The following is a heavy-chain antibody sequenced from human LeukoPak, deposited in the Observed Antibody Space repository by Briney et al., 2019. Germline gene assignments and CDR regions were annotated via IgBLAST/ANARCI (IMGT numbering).Heavy chain of an antibody. CDR3: TTDFGLELPAY. Sequence: GGSLRLSCAASGFTFSNAWMSWVRQAPGKGLEWVGRIKSKTDGGTTDCAAPVKGRFTISRDDSKNTLYLQMNSLKTEDTAVYYCTTDFGLELPAYWGQGTLVTVSS. V-gene: IGHV3-15*01. J-gene: IGHJ4*02. CDR2: IKSKTDGGTT. CDR1: GFTFSNAW. D-gene: IGHD3/OR15-3a*01.